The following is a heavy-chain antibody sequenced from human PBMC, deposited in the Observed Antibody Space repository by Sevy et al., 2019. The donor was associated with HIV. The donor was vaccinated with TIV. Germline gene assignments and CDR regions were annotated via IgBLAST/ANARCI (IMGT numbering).Heavy chain of an antibody. V-gene: IGHV3-30-3*01. CDR1: GFNFRTHA. D-gene: IGHD5-12*01. Sequence: GGSLRLSCAASGFNFRTHAMHWVRHAPGRGLEWVAVISYAGDTKYNTDSVKGRITISRDNSKNTLFLQMNSLRPEDTAVYYCARDSGYSPYDYPGNYWGQGTLVTVSS. CDR3: ARDSGYSPYDYPGNY. CDR2: ISYAGDTK. J-gene: IGHJ4*02.